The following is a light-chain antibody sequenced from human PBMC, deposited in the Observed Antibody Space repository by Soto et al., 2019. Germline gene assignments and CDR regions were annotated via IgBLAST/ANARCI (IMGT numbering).Light chain of an antibody. CDR1: TGAVTTRHW. Sequence: QTVVTQEPSLTVSPGGTVTLTCASITGAVTTRHWPHWFQQKPGQTPRTLIYDTNNRHSWTPARFSGSLLGGKAALTLSDAQPDDEADYYCLLIYEDVGEVFGARTKVTVL. V-gene: IGLV7-46*01. CDR2: DTN. CDR3: LLIYEDVGEV. J-gene: IGLJ1*01.